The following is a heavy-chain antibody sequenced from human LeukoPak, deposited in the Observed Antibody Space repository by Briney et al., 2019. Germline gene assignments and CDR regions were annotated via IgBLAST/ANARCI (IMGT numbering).Heavy chain of an antibody. CDR1: GGSISSSNW. V-gene: IGHV4-4*02. CDR2: IYYSGST. CDR3: ARSRDIVATSPFDY. Sequence: SGTLSLTCAVPGGSISSSNWWSWVRQPPGKGLEWIGYIYYSGSTNYNPSLKSRVTISVDTSKNQFSLKLSSVTAADTAVYYCARSRDIVATSPFDYWGQGTLVTVSS. D-gene: IGHD5-12*01. J-gene: IGHJ4*02.